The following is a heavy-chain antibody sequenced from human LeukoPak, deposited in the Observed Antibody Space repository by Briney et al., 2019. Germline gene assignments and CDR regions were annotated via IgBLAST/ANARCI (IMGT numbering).Heavy chain of an antibody. CDR3: ARPPEIVGAPGAFDI. CDR2: INHSGST. D-gene: IGHD1-26*01. V-gene: IGHV4-34*01. Sequence: SETLSLTCAVYGGSFSGYYWSWIRQPPGKGLEWIGGINHSGSTNYNPSLKSRVTISVDTSKNQFSLKLSSVTAADTAVYYCARPPEIVGAPGAFDIWGQGTMVTVSS. J-gene: IGHJ3*02. CDR1: GGSFSGYY.